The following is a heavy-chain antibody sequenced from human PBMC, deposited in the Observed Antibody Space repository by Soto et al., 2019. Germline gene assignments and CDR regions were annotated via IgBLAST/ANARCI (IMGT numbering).Heavy chain of an antibody. D-gene: IGHD3-22*01. CDR2: INPNSGGT. CDR3: ARGAYDSSGYYDWSGGYFQH. Sequence: ASVKVSCKASGYTFTGYYMHWVRQAPGQGLEWMGWINPNSGGTNYAQKFQGWVTMTRDTSISTAYMELSRLRSDDTAVYYCARGAYDSSGYYDWSGGYFQHWGQGTLVTVSS. J-gene: IGHJ1*01. V-gene: IGHV1-2*04. CDR1: GYTFTGYY.